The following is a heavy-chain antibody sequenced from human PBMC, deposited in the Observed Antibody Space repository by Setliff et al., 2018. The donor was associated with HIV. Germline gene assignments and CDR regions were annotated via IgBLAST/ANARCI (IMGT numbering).Heavy chain of an antibody. CDR3: ARFHSSGWYNGMDV. Sequence: ASVKVSCKASGYTFTNYDVNWLRQATGQGLEWMGWMTPNSGNTGYAQKFQGRVTMTRNTAISTAYMELSRLRSDDTAVYYCARFHSSGWYNGMDVWGKGTTVTVSS. D-gene: IGHD6-19*01. V-gene: IGHV1-8*02. CDR2: MTPNSGNT. CDR1: GYTFTNYD. J-gene: IGHJ6*04.